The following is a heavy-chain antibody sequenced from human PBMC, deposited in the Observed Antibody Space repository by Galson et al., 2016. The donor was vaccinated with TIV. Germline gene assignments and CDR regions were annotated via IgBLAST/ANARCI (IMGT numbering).Heavy chain of an antibody. D-gene: IGHD3-22*01. J-gene: IGHJ4*02. CDR2: ISAHSGHT. CDR1: GYSFTTYG. CDR3: ARSVRGPYYYDSTGYPYYFDY. V-gene: IGHV1-18*01. Sequence: VKVSCKASGYSFTTYGISWVRQAPGQGLEWMGWISAHSGHTDYAQKLQGRVTMTTDTATNTAYMELRSLRSDDTAVYYCARSVRGPYYYDSTGYPYYFDYWGQGTLVTVSS.